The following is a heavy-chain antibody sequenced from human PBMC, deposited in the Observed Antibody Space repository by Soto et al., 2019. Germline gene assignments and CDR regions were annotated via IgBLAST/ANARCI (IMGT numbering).Heavy chain of an antibody. J-gene: IGHJ4*02. CDR3: VRSGDNYNLLDY. CDR1: GFTFSDHY. V-gene: IGHV3-11*06. Sequence: GGSLRLSCAASGFTFSDHYMSWIRQAPGKGLEWIGYSSNSGSFTRYADSVKGRFSISRDNAKNSLYLQINRPRADDTDTYFCVRSGDNYNLLDYWGQGT. D-gene: IGHD1-1*01. CDR2: SSNSGSFT.